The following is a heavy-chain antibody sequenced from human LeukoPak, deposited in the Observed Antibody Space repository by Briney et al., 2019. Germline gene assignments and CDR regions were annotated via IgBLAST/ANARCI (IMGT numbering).Heavy chain of an antibody. CDR1: GSTFSSYG. CDR2: IRFDGSNK. Sequence: GGSLRLSCAASGSTFSSYGMHWVRQAPGKGLEWVTFIRFDGSNKYYADSVKGRFTISRDNSKNTLYLQMNSLRAEDTAVYYCAKPHFDYWGQGTLVTVSS. CDR3: AKPHFDY. J-gene: IGHJ4*02. V-gene: IGHV3-30*02.